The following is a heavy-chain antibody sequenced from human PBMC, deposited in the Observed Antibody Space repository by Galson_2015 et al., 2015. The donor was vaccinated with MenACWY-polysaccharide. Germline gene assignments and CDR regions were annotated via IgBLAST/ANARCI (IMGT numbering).Heavy chain of an antibody. CDR1: GFTFSSYR. CDR2: ISSGGTI. D-gene: IGHD1-26*01. CDR3: ARVLKGVVGAAPAD. J-gene: IGHJ4*02. V-gene: IGHV3-48*02. Sequence: SLRLSCAASGFTFSSYRMNWVRQAPGKGLEWVSYISSGGTIYYADSVKGRFTISRDNAKNSLYLQMNSLRDDDTAVYYCARVLKGVVGAAPADWGQGTLVSVSS.